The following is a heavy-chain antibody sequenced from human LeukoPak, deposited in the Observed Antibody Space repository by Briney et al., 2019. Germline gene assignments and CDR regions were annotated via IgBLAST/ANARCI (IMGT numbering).Heavy chain of an antibody. V-gene: IGHV4-39*07. CDR3: AIQTTVILHAFDI. J-gene: IGHJ3*02. CDR1: GGSISSSSYY. Sequence: KPSETLSLTCTVSGGSISSSSYYWGWIRQPPGKGLEWIGSIYYSGSTNYNPSPKSRVTISVDTSKNQFSLKLSSVTAADTAVYYCAIQTTVILHAFDIWGQGTMVTVSS. D-gene: IGHD4-17*01. CDR2: IYYSGST.